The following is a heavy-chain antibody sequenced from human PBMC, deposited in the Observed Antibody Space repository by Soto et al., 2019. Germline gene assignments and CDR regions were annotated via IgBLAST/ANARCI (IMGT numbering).Heavy chain of an antibody. V-gene: IGHV4-39*01. CDR3: ARHTGNFWSGLFYWFDP. J-gene: IGHJ5*02. CDR1: GGSISSSSYY. Sequence: SETLSLTCTVSGGSISSSSYYWGWIRQPPGKGLEWIGSIYYSGSTYYNPSLKSRVTISVDTSKNQFSLKLSSVTAADTAVYYCARHTGNFWSGLFYWFDPWGQGTLVTVSS. D-gene: IGHD3-3*01. CDR2: IYYSGST.